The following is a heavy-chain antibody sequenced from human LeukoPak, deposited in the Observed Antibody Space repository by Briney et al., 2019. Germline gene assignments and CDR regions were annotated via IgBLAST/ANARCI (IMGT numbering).Heavy chain of an antibody. Sequence: PRASVKVSCKASGYTFTSYAMNWVRQAPGQGLEWMGWINTNTGNPTYAQGFTGRFVFSLDTSVSTAYLQISSLKAEDTAVYYCARGMGPQKYYYYGMDVWGQGTTVTVSS. CDR2: INTNTGNP. CDR1: GYTFTSYA. V-gene: IGHV7-4-1*02. J-gene: IGHJ6*02. D-gene: IGHD2-8*01. CDR3: ARGMGPQKYYYYGMDV.